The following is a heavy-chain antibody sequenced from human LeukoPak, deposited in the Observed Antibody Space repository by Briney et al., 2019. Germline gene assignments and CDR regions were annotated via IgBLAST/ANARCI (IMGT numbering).Heavy chain of an antibody. CDR3: ARGGSGSSYFDY. CDR1: GFTFSSYS. CDR2: ISSSSSYI. V-gene: IGHV3-21*01. Sequence: KSGGSLRLSCAASGFTFSSYSMNWVRQAPGKGLEWVSSISSSSSYIYYADSVKGRFTISRDSAKNSLYLQMNSLRAEDTAVYYCARGGSGSSYFDYWGQGTLVTVSS. D-gene: IGHD3-10*01. J-gene: IGHJ4*02.